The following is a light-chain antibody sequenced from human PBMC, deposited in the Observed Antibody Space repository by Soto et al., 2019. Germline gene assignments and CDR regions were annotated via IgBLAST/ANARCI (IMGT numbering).Light chain of an antibody. CDR1: FSDVGGYDY. Sequence: QSALPQPASVSGSPGQSIAIARTGTFSDVGGYDYVSWYQQHPDKAPKLMIYEVTKRPSGVSNRFSGSKSGNTASLTISGLQPEDEADYYCSSHTSGSTRVFGSGTKVTVL. CDR3: SSHTSGSTRV. J-gene: IGLJ1*01. V-gene: IGLV2-14*01. CDR2: EVT.